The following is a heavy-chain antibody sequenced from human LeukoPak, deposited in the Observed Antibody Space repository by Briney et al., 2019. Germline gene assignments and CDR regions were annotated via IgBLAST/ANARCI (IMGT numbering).Heavy chain of an antibody. CDR3: ARGTYSGYEIDY. Sequence: ASVKVSCKASGYTFTSYDINWVRQATGQGLEWMGWMNPNSGNTGYAQKFQGRVTMTRNTSISTAYTELSSLRSEDTAVYYCARGTYSGYEIDYWGQGTLVTVSS. J-gene: IGHJ4*02. D-gene: IGHD5-12*01. V-gene: IGHV1-8*01. CDR2: MNPNSGNT. CDR1: GYTFTSYD.